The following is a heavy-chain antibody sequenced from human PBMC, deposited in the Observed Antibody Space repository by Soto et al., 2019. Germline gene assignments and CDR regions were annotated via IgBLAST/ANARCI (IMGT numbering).Heavy chain of an antibody. J-gene: IGHJ4*02. CDR2: IYSGGST. CDR3: ARVGFWSGYYTYDY. Sequence: EVQLVETGGGLIQPGGSLRLSCAASGFIVSSNYMSWVRQAPGKGLEWVSVIYSGGSTYYADSVKGRFTISRDNSKNTLYLQMNSLRAEDTAVYYCARVGFWSGYYTYDYWGQGTLVTVSS. CDR1: GFIVSSNY. D-gene: IGHD3-3*01. V-gene: IGHV3-53*02.